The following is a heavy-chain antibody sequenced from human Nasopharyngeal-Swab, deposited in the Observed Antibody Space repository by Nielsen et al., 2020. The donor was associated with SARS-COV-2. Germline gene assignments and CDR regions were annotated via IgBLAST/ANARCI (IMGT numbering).Heavy chain of an antibody. Sequence: GASLQISCTASGFIFSNYGMHWVRLAPGKGLEWVAVISYDGINKYNADSVKGRFTISRDNAKNSLYLQMNSLRAEDTAVYYCARDRRNLILTGFYDYWGQGTLVTVSS. CDR3: ARDRRNLILTGFYDY. D-gene: IGHD3-9*01. J-gene: IGHJ4*02. V-gene: IGHV3-30*03. CDR1: GFIFSNYG. CDR2: ISYDGINK.